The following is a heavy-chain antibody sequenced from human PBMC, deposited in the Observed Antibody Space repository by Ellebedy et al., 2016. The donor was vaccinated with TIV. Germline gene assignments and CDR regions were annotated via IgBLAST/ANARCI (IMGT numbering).Heavy chain of an antibody. Sequence: GESLKISCVASGFNFSGCSMNWVRQAPGKGLEWVSSISSNLHYINYRDSVRGRFTISRDNAKNSLSLQMDSLRAEDTAVYYCATDRGEGGLPSFFDSWGQGTLVTVST. CDR1: GFNFSGCS. D-gene: IGHD3-10*01. CDR3: ATDRGEGGLPSFFDS. V-gene: IGHV3-21*01. J-gene: IGHJ4*02. CDR2: ISSNLHYI.